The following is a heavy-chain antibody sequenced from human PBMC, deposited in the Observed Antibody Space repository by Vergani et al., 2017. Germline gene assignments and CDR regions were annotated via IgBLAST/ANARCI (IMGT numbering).Heavy chain of an antibody. CDR1: GGSFSGYY. Sequence: QVQLQQRGAGLLKPSETLSLTCAVYGGSFSGYYWSWIRQPPGKGLEWIGEINHSGSTNYNPSLKSRVTISVDTSKNQFSLKLSSVTAADTAVYYCARGGDYGDYDYWGQGTLVTVSS. V-gene: IGHV4-34*01. CDR2: INHSGST. CDR3: ARGGDYGDYDY. D-gene: IGHD4-17*01. J-gene: IGHJ4*02.